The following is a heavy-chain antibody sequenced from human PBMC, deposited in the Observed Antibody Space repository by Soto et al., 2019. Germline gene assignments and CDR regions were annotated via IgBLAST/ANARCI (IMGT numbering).Heavy chain of an antibody. Sequence: QVQLVQSGAEVKKPGSSVKVSCKASGGTFSTYAISWLRQAPGQGLEWMGGIIPLFGAVHYAQKFQGRVTITVDNSTSTAYVELSSLRSEDTAVYYCATTSSPSIAVAGSGYFYGMDVWGQGPTVTVSS. CDR2: IIPLFGAV. D-gene: IGHD6-19*01. CDR1: GGTFSTYA. J-gene: IGHJ6*02. V-gene: IGHV1-69*06. CDR3: ATTSSPSIAVAGSGYFYGMDV.